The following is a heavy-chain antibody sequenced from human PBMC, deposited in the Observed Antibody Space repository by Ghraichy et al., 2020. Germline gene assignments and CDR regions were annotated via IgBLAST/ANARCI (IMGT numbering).Heavy chain of an antibody. CDR1: GASITSTSYY. J-gene: IGHJ5*02. V-gene: IGHV4-39*01. Sequence: SETLSLTCTVSGASITSTSYYWGWIRQPPGKGLEWIGHIYFNGSPYYNPSIKSRVTISVDTSNNQFSLRLNSVTAADTAIYYCARVEMDDDGDYGNWFDPWGQGTLVTVSS. D-gene: IGHD4-17*01. CDR3: ARVEMDDDGDYGNWFDP. CDR2: IYFNGSP.